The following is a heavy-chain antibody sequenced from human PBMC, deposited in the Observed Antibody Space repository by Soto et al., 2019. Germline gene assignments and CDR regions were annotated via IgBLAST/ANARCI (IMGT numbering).Heavy chain of an antibody. CDR3: AKAHCGGHCGGAFDC. J-gene: IGHJ4*02. CDR1: GFPFDDDA. D-gene: IGHD2-21*02. V-gene: IGHV3-9*01. Sequence: EVQLVQSGGGLVQPCRSLRLSCAASGFPFDDDAMHWVRQAPGKVLEWVSGISWNSGSIGYADSVKARFTISRDNAKNGLYLQMNILSAEGTGLSYCAKAHCGGHCGGAFDCWCQGTLVTVSS. CDR2: ISWNSGSI.